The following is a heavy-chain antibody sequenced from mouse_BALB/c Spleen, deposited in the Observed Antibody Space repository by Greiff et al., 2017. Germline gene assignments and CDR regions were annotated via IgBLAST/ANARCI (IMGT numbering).Heavy chain of an antibody. CDR2: INPDSSTI. CDR3: ASYGYDRDWYFDV. J-gene: IGHJ1*01. D-gene: IGHD2-2*01. V-gene: IGHV4-1*02. Sequence: EVKLVESGGGLVQPGGSLKLSCAASGFDFSRYWMSWVRQAPGKGLEWIGEINPDSSTINYTPSLKDKFIISRDNAKNTLYLQMSKVRSEDTALYYCASYGYDRDWYFDVWGAGTTVTVSS. CDR1: GFDFSRYW.